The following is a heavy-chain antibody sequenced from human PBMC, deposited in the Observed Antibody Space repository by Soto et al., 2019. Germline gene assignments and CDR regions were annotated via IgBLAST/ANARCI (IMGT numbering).Heavy chain of an antibody. CDR1: GYTFASYA. Sequence: QVQLVQSGAEVKKPGASVKVSCKASGYTFASYAISWMRQAPGQGLEWMGWISVYNGNTNYAQKLQGRVTMTTDTSTSTADMELRSLRSDDTAVYYCARDPPPPDYWGQGTLVTVSS. J-gene: IGHJ4*02. CDR2: ISVYNGNT. V-gene: IGHV1-18*01. CDR3: ARDPPPPDY.